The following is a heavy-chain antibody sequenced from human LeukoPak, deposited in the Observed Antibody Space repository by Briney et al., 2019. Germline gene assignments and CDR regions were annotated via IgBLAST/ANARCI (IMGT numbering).Heavy chain of an antibody. Sequence: ASVKVSCKASGYTFSGYYMHWVRQAPGQGLEWVGWINPNSGGTNYAQKFQGRVTMTRDTSISTAYMELSRLRSDDTAVYYCARDLGGQAVAFDIWGQGTMVTVSS. CDR3: ARDLGGQAVAFDI. V-gene: IGHV1-2*02. D-gene: IGHD3-16*01. CDR1: GYTFSGYY. J-gene: IGHJ3*02. CDR2: INPNSGGT.